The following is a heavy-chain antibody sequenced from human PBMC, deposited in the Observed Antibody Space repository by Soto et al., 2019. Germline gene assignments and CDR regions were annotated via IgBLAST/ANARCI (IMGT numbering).Heavy chain of an antibody. D-gene: IGHD4-17*01. CDR2: IIPILGIA. V-gene: IGHV1-69*02. CDR1: GGTFSSYT. CDR3: ASRVRDYGDYSSPFDY. Sequence: QVQLVQSGAEVKKPGSSVKVSCKASGGTFSSYTISWVRQAPGQGLEWMGRIIPILGIANYAQKFQGRVTITADKSTSTAYMELSSLRSEDTAVYYCASRVRDYGDYSSPFDYWGQGTLVTVSS. J-gene: IGHJ4*02.